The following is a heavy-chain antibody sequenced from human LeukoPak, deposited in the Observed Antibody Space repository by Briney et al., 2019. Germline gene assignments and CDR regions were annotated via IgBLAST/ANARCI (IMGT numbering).Heavy chain of an antibody. CDR1: GYTFINYG. CDR2: ISSNNVNA. J-gene: IGHJ6*03. V-gene: IGHV1-18*01. D-gene: IGHD3-10*02. CDR3: ARDGVVRGIMQYYYYSYMDI. Sequence: GASVKVSCKASGYTFINYGISWLRQAPGQGPEWMGWISSNNVNANYAQKLQGRVTMTTDTSTSTAYMELRSLRSDNTAVYYCARDGVVRGIMQYYYYSYMDIWGQGTTVTVS.